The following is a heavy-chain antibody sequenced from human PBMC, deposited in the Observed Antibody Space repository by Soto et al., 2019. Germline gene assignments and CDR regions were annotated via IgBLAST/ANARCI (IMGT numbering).Heavy chain of an antibody. J-gene: IGHJ5*02. D-gene: IGHD3-22*01. CDR3: ARVKKYWDSSGNWFDP. V-gene: IGHV4-31*03. Sequence: SGTLSLTCIVSGGSISSGGYYWSWIRQHPGKGLEWIGYIYYSGSTYYNPSLKSRVTISVDTSKNQSSLKLSSVTAADTAVYYCARVKKYWDSSGNWFDPWGQGTLVTVSS. CDR2: IYYSGST. CDR1: GGSISSGGYY.